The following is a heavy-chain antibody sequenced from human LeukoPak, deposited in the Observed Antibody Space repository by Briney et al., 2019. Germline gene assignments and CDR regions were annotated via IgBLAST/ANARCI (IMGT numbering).Heavy chain of an antibody. V-gene: IGHV1-69*01. CDR2: IIPIFGTA. CDR3: ARDLDRYYGDYFLPFHGMNAFDI. CDR1: GGTFSSYA. J-gene: IGHJ3*02. Sequence: VASVKVSCKASGGTFSSYAISWVRQAPGQGLEWMGGIIPIFGTANYAQKFQGRVTITADESTSTAYMELSSLRSEDTAVYYCARDLDRYYGDYFLPFHGMNAFDIWGQGTMVTVSS. D-gene: IGHD4-17*01.